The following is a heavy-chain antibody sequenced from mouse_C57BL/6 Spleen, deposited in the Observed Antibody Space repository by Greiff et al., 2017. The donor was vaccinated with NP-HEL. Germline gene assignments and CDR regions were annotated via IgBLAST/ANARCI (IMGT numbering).Heavy chain of an antibody. CDR3: ARVTTVVGEDY. CDR1: GYTFTSYW. CDR2: IYPGSGST. V-gene: IGHV1-55*01. D-gene: IGHD1-1*01. J-gene: IGHJ2*01. Sequence: QVQLKEPGAELVKPGASVTMSCKASGYTFTSYWITWVKQRPGHGLEWIGDIYPGSGSTTYNEKFKSKATLTVDTSSSTAYMQLSSLTTEDSAVYYCARVTTVVGEDYWGQGTTLTVSS.